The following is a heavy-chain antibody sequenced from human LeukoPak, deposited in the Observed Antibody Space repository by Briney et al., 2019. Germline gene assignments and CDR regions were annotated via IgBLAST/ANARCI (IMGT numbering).Heavy chain of an antibody. D-gene: IGHD2-15*01. J-gene: IGHJ4*02. CDR1: GFTFSSYA. CDR3: ARERTAPAKYFFNY. V-gene: IGHV3-30*04. Sequence: GGSLRLSCAASGFTFSSYAMHWVRQAPGKGLEWVAVIPNDGRDKHYADSVKGRFTFSRDNSKNTVYLQMNSLRTEDTAMYYCARERTAPAKYFFNYWGQGTLVTVSS. CDR2: IPNDGRDK.